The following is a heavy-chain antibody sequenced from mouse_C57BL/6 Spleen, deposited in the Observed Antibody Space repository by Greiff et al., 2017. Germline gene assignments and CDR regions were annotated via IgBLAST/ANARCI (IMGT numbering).Heavy chain of an antibody. D-gene: IGHD1-1*01. J-gene: IGHJ4*01. Sequence: VQLKESGPGLVKPSQSLSLTCSSSGYSITSGYYWNWIRQFPGNKLEWMGYISYDGSNNYNPSLKNRISITPVTSKNQFYLELNSATTEDTATYYCARGGGSAPYYYAMDYWGQGTSVTVSS. CDR1: GYSITSGYY. CDR2: ISYDGSN. CDR3: ARGGGSAPYYYAMDY. V-gene: IGHV3-6*01.